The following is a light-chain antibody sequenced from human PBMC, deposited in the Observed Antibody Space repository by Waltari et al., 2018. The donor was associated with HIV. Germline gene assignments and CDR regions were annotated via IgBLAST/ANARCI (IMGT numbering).Light chain of an antibody. J-gene: IGLJ2*01. CDR1: SSDVSGYTY. CDR2: EVP. V-gene: IGLV2-14*01. CDR3: SSYVSTSSLGL. Sequence: QAALTHPASVSASPGQSIPITCIASSSDVSGYTYVSWYQQRPGKGPTLIIYEVPNRPSGVSDRFSGSKSGNTASLTISGLQTEDEADYYCSSYVSTSSLGLFGGGTKLTVL.